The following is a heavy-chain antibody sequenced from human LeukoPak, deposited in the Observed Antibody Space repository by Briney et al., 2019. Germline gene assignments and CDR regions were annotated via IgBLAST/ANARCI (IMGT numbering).Heavy chain of an antibody. Sequence: PGRSLRLSCAASGFTFSSYAMHWVRQAPGKGLEWVVVISDDGSNKYYADSVKGRFTISRDNSKNTLYLQMNSLRPEGTAVYYCAKVKEMYSSGSYYFDYWGQGTLVTVSS. V-gene: IGHV3-30-3*01. CDR3: AKVKEMYSSGSYYFDY. CDR2: ISDDGSNK. CDR1: GFTFSSYA. J-gene: IGHJ4*02. D-gene: IGHD6-19*01.